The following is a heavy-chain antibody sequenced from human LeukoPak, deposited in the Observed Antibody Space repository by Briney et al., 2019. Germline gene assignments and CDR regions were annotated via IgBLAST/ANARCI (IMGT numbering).Heavy chain of an antibody. V-gene: IGHV4-61*02. CDR2: VYRSGST. Sequence: SETLSLTCTVSGGSISSGSYYWTWIRQSAGKGLEWIGRVYRSGSTNYNPSLKSRFSMSIDTSRNQFSLKLSSVTVADTAVYFCARDPLEIDPYYFDPWGQGTLVTVSS. CDR1: GGSISSGSYY. J-gene: IGHJ4*02. D-gene: IGHD1-1*01. CDR3: ARDPLEIDPYYFDP.